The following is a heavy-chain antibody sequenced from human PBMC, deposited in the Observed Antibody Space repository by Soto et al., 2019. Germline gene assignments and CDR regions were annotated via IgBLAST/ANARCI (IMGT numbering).Heavy chain of an antibody. CDR2: ISGSGST. D-gene: IGHD3-10*01. V-gene: IGHV3-23*01. CDR3: AKVISTSGSSL. J-gene: IGHJ4*02. CDR1: GFTFADYA. Sequence: GGSLRLSCAASGFTFADYAMSWVRQVPGKGLAWLSSISGSGSTYYADSVKGRFTISRDNSKNTLYLQMNSLRAEDTAVYYCAKVISTSGSSLWGRGTLVTVSS.